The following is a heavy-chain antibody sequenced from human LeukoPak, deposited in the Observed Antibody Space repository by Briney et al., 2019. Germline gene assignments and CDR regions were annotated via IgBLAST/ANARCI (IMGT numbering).Heavy chain of an antibody. CDR1: GGSFSGYY. D-gene: IGHD1-26*01. J-gene: IGHJ4*02. Sequence: PSETLSLICAVYGGSFSGYYWSWIRQPPGKGLEWIGEINHSGSTNYNPSLKSRVTISVDTSKNQFSLKLSSVTAADTAVYYCARGGRGSYFGGWGQGTLVTVSS. CDR2: INHSGST. CDR3: ARGGRGSYFGG. V-gene: IGHV4-34*01.